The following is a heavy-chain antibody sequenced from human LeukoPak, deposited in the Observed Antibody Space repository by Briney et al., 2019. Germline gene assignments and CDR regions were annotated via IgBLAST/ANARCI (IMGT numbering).Heavy chain of an antibody. CDR2: ISYAGTEK. D-gene: IGHD2-2*01. CDR3: VAVAPAAATGHYYGMDV. Sequence: GGSRRLSRAASGFTFSSYGMHWVRQAPGKGLEWVAVISYAGTEKFHAESVKGRFTISRDNSKDTLYLEMNTLRAEDTAVYYCVAVAPAAATGHYYGMDVWGQGTTVTVSS. J-gene: IGHJ6*02. CDR1: GFTFSSYG. V-gene: IGHV3-30*03.